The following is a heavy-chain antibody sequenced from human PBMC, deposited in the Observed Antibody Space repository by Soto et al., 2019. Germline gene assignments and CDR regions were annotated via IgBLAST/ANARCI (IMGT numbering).Heavy chain of an antibody. J-gene: IGHJ1*01. V-gene: IGHV1-58*01. Sequence: SVKVSCKASGFSFTSSAVHWMRQARGQRPEWIGWIVVGRGNTKYAQRFRGRVTLTRDISTETAYLELRSLRSDDTAVYYCAAEKPTGLPKDCWGRGTLVTVSS. CDR1: GFSFTSSA. CDR3: AAEKPTGLPKDC. CDR2: IVVGRGNT. D-gene: IGHD2-21*02.